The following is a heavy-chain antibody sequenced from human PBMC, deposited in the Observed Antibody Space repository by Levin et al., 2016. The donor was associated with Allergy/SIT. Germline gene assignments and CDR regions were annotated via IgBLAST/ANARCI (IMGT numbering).Heavy chain of an antibody. J-gene: IGHJ6*02. CDR3: ASQGGPVRAGWNYYGMDV. V-gene: IGHV3-53*01. Sequence: WIRQPPGKGLEWVSVIYSGGSTYYADSVKGRFTISRDNSKNTLYLQMNSLRAEDTAVYYCASQGGPVRAGWNYYGMDVWGQGTTVTVSS. CDR2: IYSGGST. D-gene: IGHD2-15*01.